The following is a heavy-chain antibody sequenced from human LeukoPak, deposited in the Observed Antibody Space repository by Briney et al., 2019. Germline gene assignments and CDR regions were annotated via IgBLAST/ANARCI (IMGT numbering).Heavy chain of an antibody. Sequence: SETLSLTCAVYGGSFSGYYWRWIRQPPGKGLEWIGEIIHSGSTNYNPSLKSRVTISVDTSKNQLSLKLRSVTAADTAVYYCARGFDGTFDSSGYYVDYWGQGTLVTVSS. J-gene: IGHJ4*02. CDR1: GGSFSGYY. CDR2: IIHSGST. D-gene: IGHD3-22*01. CDR3: ARGFDGTFDSSGYYVDY. V-gene: IGHV4-34*01.